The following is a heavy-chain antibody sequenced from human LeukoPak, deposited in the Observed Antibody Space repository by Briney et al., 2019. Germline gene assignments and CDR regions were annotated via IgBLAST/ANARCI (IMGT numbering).Heavy chain of an antibody. CDR1: GGSISSGGYY. D-gene: IGHD2-15*01. V-gene: IGHV4-31*03. Sequence: SETLSLTCTVSGGSISSGGYYWSWIRQHPGKGLGWIGYIYYSGSTYYNPSLKSRVTISVDTSKNQFSLKLSSVTAADTAVYYCARAFDIVVVGAATPGYNWFDPWGQGTLVTVSS. CDR3: ARAFDIVVVGAATPGYNWFDP. CDR2: IYYSGST. J-gene: IGHJ5*02.